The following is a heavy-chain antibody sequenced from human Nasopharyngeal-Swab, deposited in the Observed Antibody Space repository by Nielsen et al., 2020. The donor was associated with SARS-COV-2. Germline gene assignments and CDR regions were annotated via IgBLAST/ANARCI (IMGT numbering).Heavy chain of an antibody. CDR2: IVPILGIV. V-gene: IGHV1-69*04. Sequence: SVKVSCKASGGTFSSYAISWVRQAPGQGLQWMGRIVPILGIVNYAQRFQGRVTFTADESTSTAYMELSSLRSEDTAVYYCATERIMITFGGVLDYWGQGTLVTVSS. CDR1: GGTFSSYA. J-gene: IGHJ4*02. D-gene: IGHD3-16*01. CDR3: ATERIMITFGGVLDY.